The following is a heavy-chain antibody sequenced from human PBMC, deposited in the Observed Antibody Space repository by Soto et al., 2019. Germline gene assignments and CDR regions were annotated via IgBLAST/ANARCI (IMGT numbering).Heavy chain of an antibody. CDR1: GYSFTSYY. V-gene: IGHV1-46*01. J-gene: IGHJ6*02. Sequence: QVQLVQSGSEVKKPGASVKVSCKASGYSFTSYYLHWVRQAPGQGLEWMGIINPNSTSASYAQKFQGRVTMTRDTSTSTVYMALSTLRSEDTAVYYCARDRDFWTGYEYYYYAMDVWGQGTTVTVSS. CDR3: ARDRDFWTGYEYYYYAMDV. D-gene: IGHD3-3*01. CDR2: INPNSTSA.